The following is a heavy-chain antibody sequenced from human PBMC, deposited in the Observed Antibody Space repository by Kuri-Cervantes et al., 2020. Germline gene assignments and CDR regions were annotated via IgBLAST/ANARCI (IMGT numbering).Heavy chain of an antibody. CDR2: IYYSGST. CDR1: GGSISSYY. J-gene: IGHJ4*02. Sequence: GSLRLSWTVSGGSISSYYWSWIRQPPGKGLEWIGYIYYSGSTNYNPSLKSRVTISVDTSKNQFSLKLSSVTAADTAVYYCASAQDVVVPAAAVYTVYYFDYWGQGTLVTVSS. V-gene: IGHV4-59*01. D-gene: IGHD2-2*01. CDR3: ASAQDVVVPAAAVYTVYYFDY.